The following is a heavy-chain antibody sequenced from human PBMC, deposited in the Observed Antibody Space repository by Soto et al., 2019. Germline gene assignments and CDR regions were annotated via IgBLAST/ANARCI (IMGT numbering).Heavy chain of an antibody. Sequence: GGSLRLSCAASGFTFSSYGMHWVRQAPGKGLEWVAVISYDGSNKYYADSVKGRFTISRDNSKNTLYLQMNSLRAEDTAVYYCAKDLIPIHPGLFDPWGQGTLVTVSS. V-gene: IGHV3-30*18. CDR2: ISYDGSNK. CDR3: AKDLIPIHPGLFDP. J-gene: IGHJ5*02. CDR1: GFTFSSYG.